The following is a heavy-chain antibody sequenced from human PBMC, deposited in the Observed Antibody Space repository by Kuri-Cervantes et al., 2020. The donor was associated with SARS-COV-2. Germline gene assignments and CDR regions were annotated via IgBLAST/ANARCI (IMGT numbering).Heavy chain of an antibody. V-gene: IGHV3-48*01. CDR2: ISSSSSTI. D-gene: IGHD1-26*01. CDR3: ARYYSGSYYYYYYMDA. CDR1: GFTFSSYS. Sequence: GESLKISCAASGFTFSSYSMNWVRQAPGKGLEWVSYISSSSSTIYYADSVKGRFTISRDNAKNSLYLQMNSLRAEDTAVYYCARYYSGSYYYYYYMDAWGKGTTVTVSS. J-gene: IGHJ6*03.